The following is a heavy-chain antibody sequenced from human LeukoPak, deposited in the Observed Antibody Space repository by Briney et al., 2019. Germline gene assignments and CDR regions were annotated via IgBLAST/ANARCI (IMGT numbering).Heavy chain of an antibody. CDR3: ARVGRDGYKRFDY. D-gene: IGHD5-24*01. J-gene: IGHJ4*02. V-gene: IGHV1-2*02. Sequence: GASVKVSCKASGYTFTGYYMHWVRQAPGQGLEWMGWINPNSGGTNYAQKFQGRVTMTRDTPISTAYMELSRLRSDDTAVYYCARVGRDGYKRFDYWGQGTLVTVSS. CDR2: INPNSGGT. CDR1: GYTFTGYY.